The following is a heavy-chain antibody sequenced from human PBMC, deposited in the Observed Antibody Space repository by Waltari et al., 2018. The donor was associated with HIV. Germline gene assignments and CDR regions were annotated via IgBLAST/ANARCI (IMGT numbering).Heavy chain of an antibody. D-gene: IGHD3-10*01. CDR2: LDWKGNN. Sequence: EVHLVESGGNLTPPGGSLRLSCVGSGFFVIDNYLSWVRQAPGKVPEWVSVLDWKGNNLCGGSDKDRFTIFRDNSKNTLYLKMNTVWSDDTSVYYCAGLQRCYGAEQSRYFDFGMGVWGQGTTVTVSS. CDR1: GFFVIDNY. CDR3: AGLQRCYGAEQSRYFDFGMGV. V-gene: IGHV3-53*01. J-gene: IGHJ6*02.